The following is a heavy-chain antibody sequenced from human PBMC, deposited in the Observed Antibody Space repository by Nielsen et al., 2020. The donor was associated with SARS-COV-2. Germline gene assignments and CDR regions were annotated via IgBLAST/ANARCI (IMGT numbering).Heavy chain of an antibody. CDR3: ARVVEGDDFWSGYSNGVDV. J-gene: IGHJ6*02. D-gene: IGHD3-3*01. CDR1: VYTFLSYP. CDR2: ISVYSGLT. V-gene: IGHV1-18*01. Sequence: ASVPVSFKASVYTFLSYPITWVRQPPGPGLEWVGWISVYSGLTHYAQRLQGRVTMTTDTSTTTAYMELRSLRSDDTAVYYCARVVEGDDFWSGYSNGVDVWGQGTTVSVS.